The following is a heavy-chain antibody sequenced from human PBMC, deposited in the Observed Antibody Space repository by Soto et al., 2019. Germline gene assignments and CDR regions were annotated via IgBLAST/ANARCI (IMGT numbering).Heavy chain of an antibody. Sequence: PSETLSLTCTVSGGSFSSGGHYWSWIRQHPGKGLEWIGYIYYIGTTYHNPSLKSRVTISVDTSKNQFSLKLSSVTAADTAVYYCARASYYYESGSYSAYFDYWGQGTPVTVSS. V-gene: IGHV4-31*03. CDR3: ARASYYYESGSYSAYFDY. J-gene: IGHJ4*02. CDR1: GGSFSSGGHY. D-gene: IGHD3-22*01. CDR2: IYYIGTT.